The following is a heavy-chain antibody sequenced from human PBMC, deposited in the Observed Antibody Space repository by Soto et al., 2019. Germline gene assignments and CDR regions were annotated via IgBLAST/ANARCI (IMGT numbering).Heavy chain of an antibody. CDR2: ISGSGGST. V-gene: IGHV3-23*01. D-gene: IGHD3-10*01. J-gene: IGHJ5*02. CDR3: AKDYFYGSGSYYWNWFDP. CDR1: GFPFSSYA. Sequence: GGSLSLSCAASGFPFSSYAMSWVRQAPGKGLEWVSAISGSGGSTYYADSVKGRFTISRDNSKNTLYLQMNSLRAEDTAVYYCAKDYFYGSGSYYWNWFDPWGQGTLVTVSS.